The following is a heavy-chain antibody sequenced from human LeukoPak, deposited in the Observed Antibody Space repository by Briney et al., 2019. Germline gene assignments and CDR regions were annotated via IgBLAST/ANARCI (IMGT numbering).Heavy chain of an antibody. CDR2: FDPEDGET. J-gene: IGHJ4*02. CDR1: GYTLTELS. V-gene: IGHV1-24*01. CDR3: ATELTGTTFFDY. Sequence: ASVKVSCKVSGYTLTELSMHWVRQAPGKGLEWMGGFDPEDGETIYAQKFQGRVTMTEDTSTDTAYMELSSLRSEDTAVYYCATELTGTTFFDYWGQGTLVTVSS. D-gene: IGHD1-20*01.